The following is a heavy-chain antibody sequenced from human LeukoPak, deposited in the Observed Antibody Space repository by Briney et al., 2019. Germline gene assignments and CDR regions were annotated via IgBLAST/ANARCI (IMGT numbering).Heavy chain of an antibody. Sequence: GASVKVSCKASGGTFSSYAISWVRQAPGQGLEWMGGIIPIFGTANYAQKFQGRVTITADESTSTAYMELSSLRSEDTAVYYCAGYYYDSSGYYSWFDPWGQGTLVTVSS. CDR3: AGYYYDSSGYYSWFDP. D-gene: IGHD3-22*01. CDR2: IIPIFGTA. J-gene: IGHJ5*02. V-gene: IGHV1-69*13. CDR1: GGTFSSYA.